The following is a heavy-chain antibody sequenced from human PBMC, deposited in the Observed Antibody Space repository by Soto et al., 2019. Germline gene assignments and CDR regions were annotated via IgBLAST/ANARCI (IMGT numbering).Heavy chain of an antibody. J-gene: IGHJ4*02. CDR3: AALDTAMVKTAGY. V-gene: IGHV3-7*01. Sequence: PGGSLRLSCAASGYSISTYWMSWVRQAPGKGLEWVANVKQDGSEEYYVDSVKGRFTISRDNAKNSLYLQINSLRAEDTAVYYCAALDTAMVKTAGYWGQGTLVTVSS. D-gene: IGHD5-18*01. CDR1: GYSISTYW. CDR2: VKQDGSEE.